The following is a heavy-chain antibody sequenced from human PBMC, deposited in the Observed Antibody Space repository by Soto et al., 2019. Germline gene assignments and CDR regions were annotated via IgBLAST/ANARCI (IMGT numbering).Heavy chain of an antibody. CDR1: GGSMSSYY. Sequence: SETLCITCTFSGGSMSSYYWSWIRQPAGKGLEWIGRIHSSGSTNYNPSLKSRVTMSVDTSNNQFSLKLTSVTAADSAVYFCARVKTVDYYGMGVWGQGTTVTVSS. D-gene: IGHD1-1*01. CDR2: IHSSGST. CDR3: ARVKTVDYYGMGV. J-gene: IGHJ6*01. V-gene: IGHV4-4*07.